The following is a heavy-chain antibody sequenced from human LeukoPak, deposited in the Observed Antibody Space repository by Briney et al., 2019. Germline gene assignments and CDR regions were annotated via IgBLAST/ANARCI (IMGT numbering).Heavy chain of an antibody. J-gene: IGHJ3*02. CDR2: INPSGGST. V-gene: IGHV1-46*01. Sequence: ASVKVSCKASGYTFTSHYMHWVRQAPGQGLEWMGIINPSGGSTSYAQKFQGRVTMTRDTSTSTVYMELSSLRSEDTAVYYCARARVANYYGSGSHIWGQGTMVTVSS. D-gene: IGHD3-10*01. CDR1: GYTFTSHY. CDR3: ARARVANYYGSGSHI.